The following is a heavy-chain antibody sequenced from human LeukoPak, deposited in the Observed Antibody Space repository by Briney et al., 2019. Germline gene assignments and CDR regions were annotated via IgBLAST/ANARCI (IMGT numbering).Heavy chain of an antibody. CDR1: GFTVSSNY. CDR3: ARVTFNYFGSGDAFDI. D-gene: IGHD3-10*01. V-gene: IGHV3-66*01. J-gene: IGHJ3*02. Sequence: GGSLRLSCAASGFTVSSNYMSWVRQAPGKGLEWVSIIYSDGSTYYADSVKGRFTISRDDSKNTLYLQMNSLRAEDTAVYYCARVTFNYFGSGDAFDIWGQGTMVTVSS. CDR2: IYSDGST.